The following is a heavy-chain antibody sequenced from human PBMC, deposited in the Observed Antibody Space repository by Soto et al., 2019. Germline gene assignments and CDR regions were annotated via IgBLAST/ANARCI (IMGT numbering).Heavy chain of an antibody. D-gene: IGHD4-17*01. V-gene: IGHV3-33*01. Sequence: QVQLVESGGGVVQPGRSLRLSCAASGFNFINTGMHWVRQAPGKGLEWVAVIWYDGSNMFYADSVKGRFTISRDNSKNPLFLQMNSLRGEDTAVYYCGRGIDYGNYAIDYWGQGTLVTVSS. J-gene: IGHJ4*02. CDR2: IWYDGSNM. CDR1: GFNFINTG. CDR3: GRGIDYGNYAIDY.